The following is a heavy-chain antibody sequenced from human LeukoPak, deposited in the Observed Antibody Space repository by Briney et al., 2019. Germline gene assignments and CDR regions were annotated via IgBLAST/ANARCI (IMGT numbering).Heavy chain of an antibody. J-gene: IGHJ4*02. CDR1: GFTFRSYS. V-gene: IGHV3-21*01. CDR2: ISSSSYI. D-gene: IGHD3-22*01. CDR3: ARDTGAESSGYYPGIDY. Sequence: PGGSLRLSCAASGFTFRSYSMNWVRQAPGKGLEWVSSISSSSYIYYADSVKGRFTISRDNAKNSLYLQMNSLRAEDTAVYYCARDTGAESSGYYPGIDYWGQGTLVTVSS.